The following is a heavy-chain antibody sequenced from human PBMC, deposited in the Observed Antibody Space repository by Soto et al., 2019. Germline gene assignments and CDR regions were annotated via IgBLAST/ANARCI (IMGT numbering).Heavy chain of an antibody. CDR2: IDPSDSYT. CDR3: ARTESGYSYSFEDV. V-gene: IGHV5-10-1*01. Sequence: PGESLKISCKGSGYSFTSYWISWVRQMPGKGLEWMGRIDPSDSYTNYSPSFHGHVTISADKSISTAYLQWSSLKASDTAMYYCARTESGYSYSFEDVWGQGNTVTVSS. J-gene: IGHJ6*02. D-gene: IGHD5-18*01. CDR1: GYSFTSYW.